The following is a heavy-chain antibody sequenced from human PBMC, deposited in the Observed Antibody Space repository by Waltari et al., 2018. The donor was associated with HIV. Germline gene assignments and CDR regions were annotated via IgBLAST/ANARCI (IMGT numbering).Heavy chain of an antibody. D-gene: IGHD6-6*01. Sequence: EVQLVESGGGLVQPGGSLRLSCAASGFTFSSCAMNWVRQAPGKGLEWVSYISSSSTTINYADSVKGRFTISRDNAKNLLYLQMSSLRAEDTAVYFCARERFGSSYFGYWGQGTLVTVSS. CDR1: GFTFSSCA. CDR2: ISSSSTTI. V-gene: IGHV3-48*04. J-gene: IGHJ4*02. CDR3: ARERFGSSYFGY.